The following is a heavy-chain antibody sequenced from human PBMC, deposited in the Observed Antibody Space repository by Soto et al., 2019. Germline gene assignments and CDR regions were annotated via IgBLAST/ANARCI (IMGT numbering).Heavy chain of an antibody. J-gene: IGHJ3*02. V-gene: IGHV3-23*01. D-gene: IGHD2-8*02. CDR2: ILVDGRT. Sequence: PVGSLRLSCAASGFICSSYDMSWVRQAPGKGLEWVSTILVDGRTFYVDSVKGRFTISRDSSQNTVYLQMNSLTAGDTALYYCANATATGGGAFDICGQGTMVTVSS. CDR3: ANATATGGGAFDI. CDR1: GFICSSYD.